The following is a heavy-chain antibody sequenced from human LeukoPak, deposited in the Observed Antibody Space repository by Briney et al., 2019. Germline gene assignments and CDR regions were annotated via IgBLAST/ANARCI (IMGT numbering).Heavy chain of an antibody. J-gene: IGHJ4*01. CDR1: GGSITGYY. CDR2: VYSSGVG. Sequence: SETLSLTCTVSGGSITGYYWNWIRQPAGQGLEWLGRVYSSGVGNYNPSLTSRVTMSVDTSKNQFSLKLTSLTAADTAVYYCAREEFLHEIDSSGYFVYWGHGTLVTVSS. D-gene: IGHD3-22*01. CDR3: AREEFLHEIDSSGYFVY. V-gene: IGHV4-4*07.